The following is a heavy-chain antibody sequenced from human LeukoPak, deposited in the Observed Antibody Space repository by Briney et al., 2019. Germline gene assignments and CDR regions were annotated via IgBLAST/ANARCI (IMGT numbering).Heavy chain of an antibody. Sequence: GRSLRLSCAAPGFTFDDYAMHWVRQAPGKGLEWVSGISWNSGSIGYADSVKGRFTISRDNAKTSLYLQMNSLRAEDTAVYYCAKDRDYDFWSGPSAWGQGTMVTVSS. CDR3: AKDRDYDFWSGPSA. J-gene: IGHJ3*01. D-gene: IGHD3-3*01. V-gene: IGHV3-9*01. CDR1: GFTFDDYA. CDR2: ISWNSGSI.